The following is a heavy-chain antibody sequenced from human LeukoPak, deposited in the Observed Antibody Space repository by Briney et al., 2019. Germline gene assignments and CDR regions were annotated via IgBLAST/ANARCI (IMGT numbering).Heavy chain of an antibody. V-gene: IGHV4-34*01. D-gene: IGHD1-1*01. CDR2: INHSGST. J-gene: IGHJ4*02. CDR1: GGSFSGYY. Sequence: PSETLSLTCAVYGGSFSGYYWSWIRQPPGKGLEWIGEINHSGSTNYNPSLKSRVTISVDTSKNQFSLKLSSVTAADTAVYYCARGPTNYYFDCWGQGTLVTVSS. CDR3: ARGPTNYYFDC.